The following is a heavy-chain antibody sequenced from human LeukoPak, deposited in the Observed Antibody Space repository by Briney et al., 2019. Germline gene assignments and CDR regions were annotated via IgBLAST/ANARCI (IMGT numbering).Heavy chain of an antibody. Sequence: PGGSLRLSCAASGFTFSSFGMHWVRQAPGKGLEWVAFIRRDGDVKYYADSVKGRFTISRDNSKNTVYLQLNSLRTEDTALYYCARGLGYCSTPDCPARVLCFDYWGQGTLVTVSS. D-gene: IGHD2-15*01. CDR1: GFTFSSFG. V-gene: IGHV3-30*02. CDR3: ARGLGYCSTPDCPARVLCFDY. CDR2: IRRDGDVK. J-gene: IGHJ4*02.